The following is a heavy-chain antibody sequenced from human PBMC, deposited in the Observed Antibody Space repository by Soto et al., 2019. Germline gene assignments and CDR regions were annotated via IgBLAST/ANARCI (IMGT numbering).Heavy chain of an antibody. J-gene: IGHJ6*03. D-gene: IGHD3-3*01. CDR3: AASAGEFWSGYVYYMEF. V-gene: IGHV1-58*02. CDR1: GFTFTSSA. Sequence: SVKVSCKASGFTFTSSAMQWVRQARGQRLEWIGWIVVGSGNTNYAQKFQERVTITRDMSTSTAYMELSSLRSEDTAVYYCAASAGEFWSGYVYYMEFWGKGTTVTVSS. CDR2: IVVGSGNT.